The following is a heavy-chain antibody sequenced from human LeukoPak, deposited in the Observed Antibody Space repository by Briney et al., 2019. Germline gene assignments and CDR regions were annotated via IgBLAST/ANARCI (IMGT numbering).Heavy chain of an antibody. CDR3: ARQYSSSWYRQDAFDI. J-gene: IGHJ3*02. Sequence: GESLKISCKGSGYSFTSYWIGWVRQMPGKGLEWMGIIYPGDSDTRYSPSFQGQVTISADKSISTAYLQWSSLKVSDTAMYYCARQYSSSWYRQDAFDIWGKGTRVTVS. D-gene: IGHD6-13*01. CDR2: IYPGDSDT. V-gene: IGHV5-51*01. CDR1: GYSFTSYW.